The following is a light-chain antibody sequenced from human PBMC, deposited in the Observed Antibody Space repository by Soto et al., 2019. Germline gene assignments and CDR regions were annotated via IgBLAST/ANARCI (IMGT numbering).Light chain of an antibody. J-gene: IGLJ1*01. CDR1: SSDVGGYKY. V-gene: IGLV2-14*01. CDR3: SSYTSSSSYV. Sequence: SVLTQPASVSGSPGQSITISCTGTSSDVGGYKYVSWYQQHPDKAPKLIIYDVTNRPSGISNRFSGSKSGNTASLTISGLQAEDEADYYCSSYTSSSSYVFRTGTKVTVL. CDR2: DVT.